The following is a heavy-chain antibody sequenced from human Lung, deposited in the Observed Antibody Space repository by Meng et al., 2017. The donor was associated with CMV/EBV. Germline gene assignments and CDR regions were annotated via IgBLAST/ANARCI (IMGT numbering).Heavy chain of an antibody. CDR1: GFRVDEYA. CDR2: INWNGGST. CDR3: AREGTLGWFDP. D-gene: IGHD3-10*01. J-gene: IGHJ5*02. V-gene: IGHV3-20*04. Sequence: SCAASGFRVDEYAMAWVRQAPGKGLECVSSINWNGGSTNCADSVKGRFTISRDNAKNFLHLQMNSLRAEDTALYYCAREGTLGWFDPWGQGTLVTVSS.